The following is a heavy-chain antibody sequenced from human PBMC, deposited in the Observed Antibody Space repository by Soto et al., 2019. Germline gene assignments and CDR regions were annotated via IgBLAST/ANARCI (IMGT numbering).Heavy chain of an antibody. Sequence: EVQLVESGGGLVEPGGSLRLSCAASGCTFSNAWMTWVRQAPGKGLEWVGRIKSKTDVGTTDYAAPAKGRLTISRDDSKNTLSLQMTILKTEETAVYYCTTDSNYVLCRYYYYYMDVWGKGTKVTVSS. CDR1: GCTFSNAW. J-gene: IGHJ6*03. V-gene: IGHV3-15*01. CDR3: TTDSNYVLCRYYYYYMDV. D-gene: IGHD4-4*01. CDR2: IKSKTDVGTT.